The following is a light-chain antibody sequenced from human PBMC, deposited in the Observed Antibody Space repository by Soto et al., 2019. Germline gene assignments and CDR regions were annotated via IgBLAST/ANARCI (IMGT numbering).Light chain of an antibody. Sequence: EIVMTQSPATLSVSPGERATLSCRASQSVSSNLAWYQQKPGQAPRLLIYGASTRATGIPARFSGSGSGTEFTLTISSLQSEDFAVYYCQQYNNWPVWTFGQGTKVHIK. CDR1: QSVSSN. J-gene: IGKJ1*01. V-gene: IGKV3-15*01. CDR3: QQYNNWPVWT. CDR2: GAS.